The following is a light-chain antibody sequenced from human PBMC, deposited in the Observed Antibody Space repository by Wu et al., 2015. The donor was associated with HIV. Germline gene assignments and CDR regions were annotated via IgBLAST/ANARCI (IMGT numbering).Light chain of an antibody. Sequence: EIVLTQSPGTLSLSPGERATLSCRATQSISNSYLAWYQQKPGQGPRLLIYGASKRATGIPDRFGGRGSGTDFTLTISRLEPEDFAVYCCQQYGSSPWTFGQGTKVEIK. CDR1: QSISNSY. CDR3: QQYGSSPWT. CDR2: GAS. J-gene: IGKJ1*01. V-gene: IGKV3-20*01.